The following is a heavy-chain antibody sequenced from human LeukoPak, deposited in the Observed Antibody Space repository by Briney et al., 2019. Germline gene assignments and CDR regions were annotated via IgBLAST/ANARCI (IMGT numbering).Heavy chain of an antibody. Sequence: GGSLRLSCAASGFIFSDSAIHWVRQASGKGLEWVGRIRSKANSYATAYAASVKGRFTISRDDSKNTAYLQMNSLKTEDTAVYYCATDGPDGLGWFDPWGQGTLVTVSS. CDR3: ATDGPDGLGWFDP. V-gene: IGHV3-73*01. CDR1: GFIFSDSA. CDR2: IRSKANSYAT. J-gene: IGHJ5*02. D-gene: IGHD5-24*01.